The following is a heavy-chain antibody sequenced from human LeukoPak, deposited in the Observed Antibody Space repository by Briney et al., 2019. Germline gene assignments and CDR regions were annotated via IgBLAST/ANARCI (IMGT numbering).Heavy chain of an antibody. CDR1: GGSISSYY. J-gene: IGHJ3*02. Sequence: PSETLSLTCTVAGGSISSYYWSWIRQPPGKGLEWIGYIYYSGSTNYNPSLKSRVTISVDTSKNQFSLKLSSVTAADTAVYYCASQGDYGGFPDAFDIWGQGTMVPVSS. CDR3: ASQGDYGGFPDAFDI. V-gene: IGHV4-59*08. CDR2: IYYSGST. D-gene: IGHD4-23*01.